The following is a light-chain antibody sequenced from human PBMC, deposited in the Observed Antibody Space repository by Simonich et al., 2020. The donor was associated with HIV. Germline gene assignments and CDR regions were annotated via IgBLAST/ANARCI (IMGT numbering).Light chain of an antibody. CDR3: QQYNNWPPWT. CDR1: QSVSSY. Sequence: EIVLTQSPATLSLSPGERAALSCRASQSVSSYLAWYQQKPGQAPRLLIYDASNRATGIPARFSCNGSGTDFTLTISSLQSEDFAVYYCQQYNNWPPWTFGQGTKVEIK. CDR2: DAS. J-gene: IGKJ1*01. V-gene: IGKV3-11*01.